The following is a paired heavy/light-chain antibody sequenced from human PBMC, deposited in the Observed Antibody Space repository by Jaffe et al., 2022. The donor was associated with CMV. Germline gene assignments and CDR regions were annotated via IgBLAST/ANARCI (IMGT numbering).Light chain of an antibody. Sequence: YELTQPSSVSVSPGQTARITCSGAVLAKKYARWFQQKPGQAPVLLIYKDSERPSGIPERFSGSSSGTTVTLTISGAQVEDEADYYCYSAADNNLLFGGGTKLTVL. CDR3: YSAADNNLL. CDR2: KDS. V-gene: IGLV3-27*01. J-gene: IGLJ3*02. CDR1: VLAKKY.
Heavy chain of an antibody. J-gene: IGHJ4*02. D-gene: IGHD3-22*01. V-gene: IGHV3-48*02. Sequence: EVQLVESGGGLVQPGGSLRLSCAASGFTFSTYSMNWVRQAPGKGLEWVSYISSNSSTIYYADSVKGRFTISRDNAKNSLYLQMNSLRDEDTAVYYCASLGDYYDSSGYYYVAYWGQGTLVTVSS. CDR1: GFTFSTYS. CDR3: ASLGDYYDSSGYYYVAY. CDR2: ISSNSSTI.